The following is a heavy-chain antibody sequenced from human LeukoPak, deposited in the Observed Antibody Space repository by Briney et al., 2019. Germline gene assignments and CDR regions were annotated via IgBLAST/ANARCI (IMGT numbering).Heavy chain of an antibody. CDR3: AKDAGYCSGGSCYSSLYYYYGMDV. CDR1: GFRIDDYV. J-gene: IGHJ6*02. D-gene: IGHD2-15*01. CDR2: ISWNSGNI. V-gene: IGHV3-9*01. Sequence: PGGSLRLSCSASGFRIDDYVMHWVRQAPGKGLEWISGISWNSGNIGYADSVEGRFTISRDNSKNTLYLQMNSLRAEDTAVYYCAKDAGYCSGGSCYSSLYYYYGMDVWGQGTTVTVSS.